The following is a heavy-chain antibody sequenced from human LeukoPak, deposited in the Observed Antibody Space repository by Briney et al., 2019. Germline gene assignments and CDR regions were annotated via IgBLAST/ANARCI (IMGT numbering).Heavy chain of an antibody. D-gene: IGHD2-15*01. V-gene: IGHV3-23*01. Sequence: GGSLRLSCAASGFTFNSYWMSWVRQAPGKGLEWVSAISGSGGSTYYADSVKGRFTISRDNSKNTLYLQMNSLRAEDTAVYYCAKDLHYCSGGSCYSGWFDPWGQGTLVTVSS. J-gene: IGHJ5*02. CDR1: GFTFNSYW. CDR3: AKDLHYCSGGSCYSGWFDP. CDR2: ISGSGGST.